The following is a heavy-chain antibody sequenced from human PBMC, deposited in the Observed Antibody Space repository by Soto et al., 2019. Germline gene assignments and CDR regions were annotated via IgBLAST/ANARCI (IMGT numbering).Heavy chain of an antibody. Sequence: SETLSLTCIVSGGSISSSSYYWGWIRQPPGKGLEWIGSIYYSGSTYHNPSLKSRVTISVDTSKNQFSLKLSSVTAADTAVFYCARHRARNWFDPWGKGTLVTVSS. J-gene: IGHJ5*02. CDR1: GGSISSSSYY. V-gene: IGHV4-39*01. CDR2: IYYSGST. CDR3: ARHRARNWFDP. D-gene: IGHD6-6*01.